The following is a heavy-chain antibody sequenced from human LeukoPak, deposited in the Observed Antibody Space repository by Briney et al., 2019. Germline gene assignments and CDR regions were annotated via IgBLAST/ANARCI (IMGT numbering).Heavy chain of an antibody. D-gene: IGHD6-13*01. V-gene: IGHV4-61*01. J-gene: IGHJ6*03. CDR1: GGSISSASYY. CDR3: ARRGSSWYYMDV. Sequence: SETLSLTCTVSGGSISSASYYWGWIRQPPGKGLEWIGYIYYSGSTTNYNPSLKSRVTISVDTSKNQFSLKPSSVTAADTAVYYSARRGSSWYYMDVWGKGTTVTVSS. CDR2: IYYSGSTT.